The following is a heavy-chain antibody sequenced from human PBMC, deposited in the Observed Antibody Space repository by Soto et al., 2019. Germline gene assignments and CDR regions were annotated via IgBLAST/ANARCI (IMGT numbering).Heavy chain of an antibody. D-gene: IGHD3-22*01. J-gene: IGHJ4*03. CDR3: ATSNFDRISER. CDR2: FDPEDGET. CDR1: GYSLTELA. Sequence: GASVKVSCTVSGYSLTELAIHWVRQPPGKGLEWMGGFDPEDGETVYAQKFQGRITVTEDTSTDTAFMELSSLRSEDTALYYCATSNFDRISERWVQGTVVTVCS. V-gene: IGHV1-24*01.